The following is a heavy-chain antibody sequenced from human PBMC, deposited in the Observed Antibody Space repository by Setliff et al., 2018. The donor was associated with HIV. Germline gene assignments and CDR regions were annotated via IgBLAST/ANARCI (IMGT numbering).Heavy chain of an antibody. Sequence: ASVKVSCKASGYTFTRYGITWVRQAPGQGLEWLGWISTYNGNTNYAQKFQGRVTMTTDTSTSTAYMDLRSLRSDDTAVYYCARGGVAVVYMTPSDYWGQGTLVTVSS. CDR1: GYTFTRYG. D-gene: IGHD6-19*01. V-gene: IGHV1-18*01. CDR2: ISTYNGNT. J-gene: IGHJ4*02. CDR3: ARGGVAVVYMTPSDY.